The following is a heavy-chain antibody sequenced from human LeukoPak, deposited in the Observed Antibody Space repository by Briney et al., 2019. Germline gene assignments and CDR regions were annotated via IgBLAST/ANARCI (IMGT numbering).Heavy chain of an antibody. J-gene: IGHJ4*02. D-gene: IGHD3-10*01. Sequence: GGSLRLSCAASGFTFSSYGMHWVRQAPGKGLEWVAVIWYDGSNKFYADSVKGRFTISRDNSKNTLYLQMNSLRADDTAVYYCARHYYGSGSYYNGSDYWGQGTLVTVSS. CDR3: ARHYYGSGSYYNGSDY. CDR2: IWYDGSNK. CDR1: GFTFSSYG. V-gene: IGHV3-33*01.